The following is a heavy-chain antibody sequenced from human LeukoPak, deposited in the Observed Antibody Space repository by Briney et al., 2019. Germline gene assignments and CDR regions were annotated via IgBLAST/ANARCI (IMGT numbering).Heavy chain of an antibody. V-gene: IGHV3-21*01. CDR3: ARDKLYSSGWPDAFDI. Sequence: GGSLRLSCAASGFTFSSYSMNWVRQAPGKGLEWVSSISSSSSYIYYADSVKGRFTIPRDNAKNSLYLQMNSLRAEDTAVYYCARDKLYSSGWPDAFDIWGQGTMVTVSS. CDR1: GFTFSSYS. CDR2: ISSSSSYI. J-gene: IGHJ3*02. D-gene: IGHD6-19*01.